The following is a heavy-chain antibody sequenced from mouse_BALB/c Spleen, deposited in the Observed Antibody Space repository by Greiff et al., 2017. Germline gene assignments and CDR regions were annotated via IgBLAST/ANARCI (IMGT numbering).Heavy chain of an antibody. V-gene: IGHV5-6-3*01. Sequence: EVQGVESGGGLVKPGGSLKLSCAASGFTFSSYGMSWVRQTPDKRLELVANINSNGGSTYYPDSVKGRFTISRDNTKNTLYLPMSSLKYEDTAMYYCARDLHYYGSGEFWGEGTTRTVSS. CDR3: ARDLHYYGSGEF. J-gene: IGHJ2*01. CDR1: GFTFSSYG. D-gene: IGHD1-2*01. CDR2: INSNGGST.